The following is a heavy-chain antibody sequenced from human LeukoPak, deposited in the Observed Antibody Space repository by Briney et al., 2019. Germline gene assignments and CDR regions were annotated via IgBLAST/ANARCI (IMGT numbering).Heavy chain of an antibody. J-gene: IGHJ6*03. CDR1: GGSISSSSYY. V-gene: IGHV4-39*01. CDR2: IYYSGST. CDR3: GRHAPQPYDFWSGYEDYYYYMDV. Sequence: PSETLSLTCTVSGGSISSSSYYWGWIRQPPGKGLEWIGSIYYSGSTYYNPSLKSRVTISVDTSKNQFSLKLSSVTAADTAVYYCGRHAPQPYDFWSGYEDYYYYMDVWGKGTTVTVSS. D-gene: IGHD3-3*01.